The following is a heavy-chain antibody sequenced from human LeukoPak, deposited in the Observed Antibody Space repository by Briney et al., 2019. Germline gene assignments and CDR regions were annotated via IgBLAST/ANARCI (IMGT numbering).Heavy chain of an antibody. CDR3: AKAYGSGSPILQGFDP. J-gene: IGHJ5*02. CDR2: IYTGGNT. CDR1: GFTVSSNY. V-gene: IGHV3-66*01. Sequence: GGSLRLSCAGSGFTVSSNYMSWVRQAPGKGLEWVSVIYTGGNTYYADSVKGRFTISRDNSKNTLYLQMNSLRAEDTAVYYCAKAYGSGSPILQGFDPWGQGTLVTVSS. D-gene: IGHD3-10*01.